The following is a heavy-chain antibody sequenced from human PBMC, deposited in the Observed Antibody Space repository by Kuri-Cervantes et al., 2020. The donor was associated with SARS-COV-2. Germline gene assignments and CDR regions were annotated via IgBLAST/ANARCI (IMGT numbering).Heavy chain of an antibody. CDR1: GFTFSSYA. Sequence: LSLTCAASGFTFSSYAMHWVRQAPGKGLEWVAVISYDGSNKYYADSVKGRFTISRDNSKNTLYLQMNSLRAEDTAVYYCATAPPYCSSTSCPHNWFDPWGQGTLVTVSS. V-gene: IGHV3-30-3*01. CDR3: ATAPPYCSSTSCPHNWFDP. CDR2: ISYDGSNK. J-gene: IGHJ5*02. D-gene: IGHD2-2*01.